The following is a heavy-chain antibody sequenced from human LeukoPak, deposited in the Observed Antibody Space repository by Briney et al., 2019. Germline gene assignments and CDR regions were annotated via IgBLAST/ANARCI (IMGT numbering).Heavy chain of an antibody. J-gene: IGHJ4*02. CDR2: ISSSSSYI. CDR3: ARDPSPRIAAAGTQFDY. V-gene: IGHV3-21*01. Sequence: PGGSLRLSCAASGFTFSSYSMNWVRQAPGKGLEWVSSISSSSSYIYYADSVKGRFTISRDNAKNSLYLQMNSLRAEDTAVYYCARDPSPRIAAAGTQFDYWGQGTLVTVSS. CDR1: GFTFSSYS. D-gene: IGHD6-13*01.